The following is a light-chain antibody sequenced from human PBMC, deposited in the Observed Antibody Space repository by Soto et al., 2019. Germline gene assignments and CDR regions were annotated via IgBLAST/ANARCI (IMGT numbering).Light chain of an antibody. CDR3: QQYKTYSSRT. J-gene: IGKJ1*01. Sequence: DIQMTQSPSTLSASVGDRVTITCRASQSISYWLAWYQQKPGKAPNLLIYDASTLESGVPSRFSGSGSGTEFTLTISSLQPDDFATYCCQQYKTYSSRTFGQGTKVEIK. V-gene: IGKV1-5*01. CDR1: QSISYW. CDR2: DAS.